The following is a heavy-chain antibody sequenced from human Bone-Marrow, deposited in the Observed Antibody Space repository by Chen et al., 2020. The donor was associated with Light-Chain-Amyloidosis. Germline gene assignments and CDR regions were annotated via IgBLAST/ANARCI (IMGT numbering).Heavy chain of an antibody. J-gene: IGHJ3*02. Sequence: EVQLVESVGGLVQPGGSLILSCVASGFTFSSYWMHWVRQAPGKGLVWVSRINTDGSSTSYADSVKGRFTISRDNAKNTLFLQMSSLRADDTAVYYCARDSDCRSTSCYPLGTFDIWGQGTMVTVSS. D-gene: IGHD2-2*01. CDR3: ARDSDCRSTSCYPLGTFDI. V-gene: IGHV3-74*01. CDR2: INTDGSST. CDR1: GFTFSSYW.